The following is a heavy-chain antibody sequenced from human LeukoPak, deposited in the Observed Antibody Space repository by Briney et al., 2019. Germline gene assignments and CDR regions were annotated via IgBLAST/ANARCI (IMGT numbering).Heavy chain of an antibody. CDR1: GFTFSSYA. J-gene: IGHJ4*02. CDR2: ISYDGSNK. Sequence: PGGSLRLSCAASGFTFSSYAMHWVRQAPGKGLEWVAVISYDGSNKYYADSVKGRFTISRDNSKNTLYLQMNSLRAEDTAVYYCANTLGGDFWSGYSVDYWGQGTLVTVSS. V-gene: IGHV3-30-3*01. CDR3: ANTLGGDFWSGYSVDY. D-gene: IGHD3-3*01.